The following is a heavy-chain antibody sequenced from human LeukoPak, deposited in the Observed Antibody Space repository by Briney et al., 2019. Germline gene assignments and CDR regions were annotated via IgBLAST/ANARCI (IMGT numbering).Heavy chain of an antibody. CDR1: GGSISSGGYY. CDR2: IYYSGST. D-gene: IGHD3-22*01. Sequence: SETLSLTCTVSGGSISSGGYYWSWIRQHPGKGLEWIGYIYYSGSTYYNPSLKSRVSISVDTSKNQFSLKLSSVTAADTAVYYCAREYYYDSSGYYYWGQGTLVTVSS. V-gene: IGHV4-31*03. CDR3: AREYYYDSSGYYY. J-gene: IGHJ4*02.